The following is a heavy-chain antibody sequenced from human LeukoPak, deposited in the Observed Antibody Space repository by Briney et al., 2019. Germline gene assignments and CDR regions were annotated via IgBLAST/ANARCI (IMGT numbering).Heavy chain of an antibody. CDR2: INHSGST. CDR3: ARGIYNSSWYGFDY. CDR1: GRSFSDYY. J-gene: IGHJ4*01. V-gene: IGHV4-34*01. Sequence: PSETLSLTCAVYGRSFSDYYWTWIRQPPGKGLEWIGEINHSGSTNYNPSLKSRVTISVDTSKNQFSLKVTSVTAADTAVYYCARGIYNSSWYGFDYWGHGTLVTVSS. D-gene: IGHD6-13*01.